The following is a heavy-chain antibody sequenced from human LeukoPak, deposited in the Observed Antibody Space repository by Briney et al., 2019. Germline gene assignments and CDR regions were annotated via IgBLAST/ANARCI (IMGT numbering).Heavy chain of an antibody. V-gene: IGHV4-39*07. D-gene: IGHD6-19*01. CDR1: GGSISSSSYY. CDR2: IYYSGST. CDR3: ARKGGLEEWLGSWFEP. Sequence: SETLSLTCTVSGGSISSSSYYWGWIRQPPGKGLEWIGSIYYSGSTYYNPSLKSRVTISVDTSKNQFSLKLSSVTAADTAMYFCARKGGLEEWLGSWFEPWGQGTLVTGS. J-gene: IGHJ5*02.